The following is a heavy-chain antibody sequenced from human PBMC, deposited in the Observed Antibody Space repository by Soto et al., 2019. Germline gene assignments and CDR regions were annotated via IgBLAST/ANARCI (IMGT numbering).Heavy chain of an antibody. D-gene: IGHD3-16*01. CDR1: GGSVSSGSYY. Sequence: SETLSLTCTVSGGSVSSGSYYWSWIRQPPGKGLEWIGYIYYSGSTNYNPSLKSRVTISVDTSKNQFSLKLSSVTAADTAVYYCARELNNNYYYYGMDVWGPGTTVT. J-gene: IGHJ6*02. CDR2: IYYSGST. CDR3: ARELNNNYYYYGMDV. V-gene: IGHV4-61*01.